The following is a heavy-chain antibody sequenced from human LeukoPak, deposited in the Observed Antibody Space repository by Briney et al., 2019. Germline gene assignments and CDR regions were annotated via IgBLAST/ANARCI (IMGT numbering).Heavy chain of an antibody. V-gene: IGHV3-23*01. CDR2: ISDGGWT. Sequence: PGGSLRLSCAASALPPSNYAMSRVRQAPGKGLEWVSSISDGGWTAYTDSVKGRFFISRETATNTLYLQMNSLRVEDTAVYYCAKECDYGNTSHMPCYWGQGTLVTVSS. D-gene: IGHD4-17*01. CDR1: ALPPSNYA. CDR3: AKECDYGNTSHMPCY. J-gene: IGHJ4*02.